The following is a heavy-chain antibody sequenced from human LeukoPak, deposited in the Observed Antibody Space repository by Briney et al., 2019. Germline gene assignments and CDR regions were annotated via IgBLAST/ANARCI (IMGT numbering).Heavy chain of an antibody. CDR2: IKSKTDGGTT. CDR3: TTTYYDFWSGYLGMDV. V-gene: IGHV3-15*01. J-gene: IGHJ6*02. CDR1: GFTFSNAW. Sequence: GGSLRLSCAASGFTFSNAWMSWVRQAPGKGLEWVGRIKSKTDGGTTGYAAPVKGRFTISRDDSKNTLYLQMNSLKTEDTAVYYCTTTYYDFWSGYLGMDVWGQGTTVTVSS. D-gene: IGHD3-3*01.